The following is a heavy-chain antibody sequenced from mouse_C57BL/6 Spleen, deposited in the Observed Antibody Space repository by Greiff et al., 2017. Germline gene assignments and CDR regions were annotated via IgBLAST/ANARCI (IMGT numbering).Heavy chain of an antibody. V-gene: IGHV1-22*01. CDR2: INPNNGGT. CDR3: ARRGYGLDY. CDR1: GYTFTDYN. D-gene: IGHD1-1*01. J-gene: IGHJ2*01. Sequence: VQLKQSGPELVKPGASVKMSCKASGYTFTDYNMPWVRQSHGKSLEWIGYINPNNGGTSYNQKFKGKATLTVNKSSSTAYMELRSLTSEDSAVYYCARRGYGLDYWGQGTTLTVSS.